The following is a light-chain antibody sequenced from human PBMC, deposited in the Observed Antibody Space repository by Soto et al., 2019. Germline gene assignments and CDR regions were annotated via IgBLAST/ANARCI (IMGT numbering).Light chain of an antibody. CDR1: QSVSSY. Sequence: IVCTQSPATLSLSPGARATLSCRASQSVSSYLAWYQQKPGQPPRLLIYDASNRATGIPARFSGSGSGTDFTLTISSLETEDFAVYYCQQRSNWPPLTFGGGTKVDIK. CDR3: QQRSNWPPLT. V-gene: IGKV3-11*01. J-gene: IGKJ4*01. CDR2: DAS.